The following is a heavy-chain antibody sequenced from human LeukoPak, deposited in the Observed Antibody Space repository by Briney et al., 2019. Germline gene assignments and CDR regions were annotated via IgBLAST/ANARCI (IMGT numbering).Heavy chain of an antibody. V-gene: IGHV3-7*01. Sequence: GGSLRLSCAASGFTFSTYWMSWVRQTPEKGLEWVANINQDGSEIYYVDSMKGRFTISRDNAKKSLYLQMNSLRAEDTAVYYCARDWYNWNYWTGYAYYYYYMDVWGKGTTVTVSS. D-gene: IGHD1-7*01. J-gene: IGHJ6*03. CDR1: GFTFSTYW. CDR2: INQDGSEI. CDR3: ARDWYNWNYWTGYAYYYYYMDV.